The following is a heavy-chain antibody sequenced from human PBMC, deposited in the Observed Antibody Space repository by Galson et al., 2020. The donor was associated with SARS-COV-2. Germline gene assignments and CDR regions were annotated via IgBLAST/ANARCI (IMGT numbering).Heavy chain of an antibody. CDR2: IKQDGSEK. CDR1: GFTFSSYW. Sequence: GGSLRLSCAASGFTFSSYWMSWVRQAPGKGLEWVANIKQDGSEKYYVDSVKGRFTISRDNAKNSLYLQMNSLRAEDTAVYYCARDRAAADYYYGMDVWGQGTTVTVSS. J-gene: IGHJ6*02. CDR3: ARDRAAADYYYGMDV. D-gene: IGHD6-13*01. V-gene: IGHV3-7*01.